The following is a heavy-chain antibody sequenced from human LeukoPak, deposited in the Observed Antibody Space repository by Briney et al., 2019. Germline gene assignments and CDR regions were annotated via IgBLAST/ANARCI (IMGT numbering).Heavy chain of an antibody. Sequence: GGSLRLSCAASGFPLSSYWMHWVRQAPGKGLVWVSRINSDGSSTNYADSVKGRFTISRDNAKNTLYLQMNSLRAEDTAVYYCAREHYSSSCPDYWGQGTLVTVSS. CDR3: AREHYSSSCPDY. D-gene: IGHD6-13*01. CDR1: GFPLSSYW. J-gene: IGHJ4*02. CDR2: INSDGSST. V-gene: IGHV3-74*01.